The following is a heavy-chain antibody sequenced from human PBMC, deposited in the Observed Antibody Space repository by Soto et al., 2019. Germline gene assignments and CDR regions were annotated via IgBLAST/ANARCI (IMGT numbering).Heavy chain of an antibody. CDR2: ISSSSSYI. Sequence: EVQLVESGGGLVKPGGSLRLSCAASGFTFSSYSMNWVRQAPGKGLEWVSSISSSSSYIYYADSVKGRFTISRDNAKNLLYLQMNRLRGEGQALEYWARPQTDDILAGYGFENLGPGTMVTVSS. CDR3: ARPQTDDILAGYGFEN. CDR1: GFTFSSYS. J-gene: IGHJ3*02. D-gene: IGHD3-9*01. V-gene: IGHV3-21*01.